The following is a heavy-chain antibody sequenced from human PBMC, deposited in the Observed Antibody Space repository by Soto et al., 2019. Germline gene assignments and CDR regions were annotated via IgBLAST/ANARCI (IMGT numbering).Heavy chain of an antibody. CDR2: IIPVFATP. J-gene: IGHJ6*02. D-gene: IGHD1-26*01. V-gene: IGHV1-69*12. Sequence: QVQLVQSGAEVKKPGSSVKVSCKASGGTFSTYVISWVRQAPGQGLEWMGGIIPVFATPNYAQTFQGRVTITAAESTRTGYRELNSLRSEDTAVYYCARGRIAGAATDFYYYGMDVWGQGTSVTVSS. CDR1: GGTFSTYV. CDR3: ARGRIAGAATDFYYYGMDV.